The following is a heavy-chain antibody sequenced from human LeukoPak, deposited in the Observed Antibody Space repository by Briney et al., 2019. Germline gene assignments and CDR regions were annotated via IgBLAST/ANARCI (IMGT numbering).Heavy chain of an antibody. CDR2: IYYTGSN. Sequence: PSETRSLACSVSGGSISSLYWRWIRQPPGKGLEWVGYIYYTGSNNYNPALKSRVTMFVDMSKNQFSLRLSSVTAADTAVYYCARHRAYSTSSPFDYWGERRLVSVSS. CDR1: GGSISSLY. CDR3: ARHRAYSTSSPFDY. J-gene: IGHJ4*02. V-gene: IGHV4-59*08. D-gene: IGHD6-6*01.